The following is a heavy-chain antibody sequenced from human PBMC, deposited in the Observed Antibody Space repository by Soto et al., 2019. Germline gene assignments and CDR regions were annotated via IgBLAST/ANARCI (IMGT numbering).Heavy chain of an antibody. CDR2: IYYSGST. CDR3: ARDHYYDSSGYFCYYGMDV. J-gene: IGHJ6*01. D-gene: IGHD3-22*01. Sequence: SETLSLTCTVSGGSISSSSYSWRWIRQPPGKGLEWIGSIYYSGSTYYNPSLKSRVTISVDTSKNQFSLKLSSVTAADTAVYYCARDHYYDSSGYFCYYGMDVWGQGTTVTVSS. V-gene: IGHV4-39*01. CDR1: GGSISSSSYS.